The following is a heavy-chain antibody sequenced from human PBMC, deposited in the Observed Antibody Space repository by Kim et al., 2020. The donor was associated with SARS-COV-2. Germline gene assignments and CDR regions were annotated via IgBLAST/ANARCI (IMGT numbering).Heavy chain of an antibody. V-gene: IGHV3-30*18. CDR3: AKSIAAADQNDY. CDR2: ISYDGSNK. D-gene: IGHD6-13*01. CDR1: GFTFSSYG. J-gene: IGHJ4*02. Sequence: GGSLRLSCAASGFTFSSYGMHWVRQAPGKGLEWVAVISYDGSNKYYADSVKGRFTISRDNSKNTLYLQMNSLRAEDTAVYYCAKSIAAADQNDYWGQGTLVTVSS.